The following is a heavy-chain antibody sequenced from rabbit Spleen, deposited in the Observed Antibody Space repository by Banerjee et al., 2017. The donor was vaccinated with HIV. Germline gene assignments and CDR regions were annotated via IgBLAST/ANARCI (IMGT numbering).Heavy chain of an antibody. Sequence: QEQLKESGGGLVTPGGTLTLTCTASGSDISGYRIGWVRQAPGKGLESIGIIKIGGSAYYASWVNGRFIISSHSAQNTLYLQLNSLTAADTATYFCVRDLGYAGYAGYDYAYFNLWGPGTLVTVS. CDR3: VRDLGYAGYAGYDYAYFNL. V-gene: IGHV1S25*01. J-gene: IGHJ4*01. CDR2: IKIGGSA. D-gene: IGHD6-1*01. CDR1: GSDISGYR.